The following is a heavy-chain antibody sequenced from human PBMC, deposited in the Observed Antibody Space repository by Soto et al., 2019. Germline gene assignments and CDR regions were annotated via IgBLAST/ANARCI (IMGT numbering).Heavy chain of an antibody. J-gene: IGHJ4*02. CDR2: IYYSGST. D-gene: IGHD3-22*01. Sequence: SETLSLTCTVSGGSISSGGYYWSWIRQHPGKGLEWIGYIYYSGSTHYNPSLKSRVTISEDRSKNQFALKLSSVTAADTAVYYCATSPYDSNGYYIIHYWGQGTLVTVSS. V-gene: IGHV4-31*03. CDR3: ATSPYDSNGYYIIHY. CDR1: GGSISSGGYY.